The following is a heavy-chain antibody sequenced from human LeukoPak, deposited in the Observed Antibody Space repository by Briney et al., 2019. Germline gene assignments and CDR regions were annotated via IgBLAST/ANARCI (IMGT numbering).Heavy chain of an antibody. CDR2: ISSSSSYI. V-gene: IGHV3-21*04. J-gene: IGHJ6*03. Sequence: PGGSLRLSCAASGFTFSSYEMNWVRQAPGKGLEWVSSISSSSSYIYYADSVKGRFTISRDNAKNSLYLQMNSLRAEDTALYHCARVQQLAYYYYYYYMDVWGKGTTVTISS. CDR3: ARVQQLAYYYYYYYMDV. CDR1: GFTFSSYE. D-gene: IGHD6-13*01.